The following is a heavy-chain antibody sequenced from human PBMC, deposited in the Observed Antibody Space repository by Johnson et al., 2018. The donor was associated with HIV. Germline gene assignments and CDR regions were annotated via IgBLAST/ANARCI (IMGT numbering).Heavy chain of an antibody. CDR2: INQYGSEE. V-gene: IGHV3-7*05. D-gene: IGHD5-24*01. CDR1: GFAFGSYW. Sequence: VQLVESGGGLVQPGGSLRLSCAASGFAFGSYWMHWVRQAPGKGLQWVANINQYGSEEYYVDSVKGRFTISRDNAKNSLYLQMRSLRTEDSAFYYCAKDRGSDQGRDGAFDIWGQGTLVTVSS. CDR3: AKDRGSDQGRDGAFDI. J-gene: IGHJ3*02.